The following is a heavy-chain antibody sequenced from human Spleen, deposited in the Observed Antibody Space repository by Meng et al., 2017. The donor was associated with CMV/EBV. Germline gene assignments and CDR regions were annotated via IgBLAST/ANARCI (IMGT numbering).Heavy chain of an antibody. V-gene: IGHV3-21*01. J-gene: IGHJ3*02. Sequence: GGSLRLSCAASGFTFSSYSMNWVRQAPGKGLEWVSSISSSSSYIYYEDSVKGRFTISRDNAKNSLYLQMNSLRAEDTAVYYCAREGITGTAESIWGQGTMVTVSS. CDR3: AREGITGTAESI. D-gene: IGHD1-7*01. CDR1: GFTFSSYS. CDR2: ISSSSSYI.